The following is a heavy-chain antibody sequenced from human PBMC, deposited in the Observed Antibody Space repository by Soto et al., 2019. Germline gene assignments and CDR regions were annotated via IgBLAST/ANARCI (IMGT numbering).Heavy chain of an antibody. CDR2: ISAHNGDT. CDR1: GYSFATYG. Sequence: ASVRVSCKASGYSFATYGFSWVRQAPGQGLECVGWISAHNGDTHYSQKFQGRVTLTTDTSTNTGYMELRSLTSDDTAVYFCATEPIYYNDGSGYYPLGHWGQGTLVTVSS. CDR3: ATEPIYYNDGSGYYPLGH. D-gene: IGHD3-22*01. V-gene: IGHV1-18*04. J-gene: IGHJ4*02.